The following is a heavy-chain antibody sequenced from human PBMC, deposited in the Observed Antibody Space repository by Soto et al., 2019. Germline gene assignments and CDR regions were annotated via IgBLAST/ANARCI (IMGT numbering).Heavy chain of an antibody. CDR2: INPNSGGT. D-gene: IGHD3-3*01. CDR3: ARGIEEWLSPNVYGMDV. J-gene: IGHJ6*02. V-gene: IGHV1-2*02. CDR1: GYTFTGYY. Sequence: ASVKVSCKASGYTFTGYYMHWVRQAPGQGLEWMGWINPNSGGTNYAQKFQGRVTMTRDTSISTAYMELSRLRSDDTAVYYCARGIEEWLSPNVYGMDVWGQGTTVTVSS.